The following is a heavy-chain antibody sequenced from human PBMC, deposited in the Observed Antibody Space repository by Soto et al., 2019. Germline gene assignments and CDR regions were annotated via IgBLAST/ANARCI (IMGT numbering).Heavy chain of an antibody. J-gene: IGHJ4*02. D-gene: IGHD4-17*01. CDR1: GFSFNNYA. Sequence: QVQLVESGGGVVQPGRSLRLSCAASGFSFNNYAMHWVRQAPGKGLEWVTLISDDGSKKYFADSVKGRFTVSRDNSKNTLFLQMNSLKTEDTAVYYCAKSANPAAVTLYYFDSWGQGSLVTVSS. CDR2: ISDDGSKK. CDR3: AKSANPAAVTLYYFDS. V-gene: IGHV3-30*18.